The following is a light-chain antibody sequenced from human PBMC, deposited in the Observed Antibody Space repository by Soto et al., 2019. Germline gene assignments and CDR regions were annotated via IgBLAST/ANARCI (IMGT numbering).Light chain of an antibody. CDR2: SNN. CDR1: SSNIGSNT. V-gene: IGLV1-44*01. J-gene: IGLJ2*01. Sequence: QSVLTQPPSASGTPGQRVTIFCSGSSSNIGSNTVNWYQQVEGTAPKLLIYSNNHLPSGVPDRFSGSKSGTSASLAISGLQFEDEADYYCAAWDDNLIGVFGGGTQLTVL. CDR3: AAWDDNLIGV.